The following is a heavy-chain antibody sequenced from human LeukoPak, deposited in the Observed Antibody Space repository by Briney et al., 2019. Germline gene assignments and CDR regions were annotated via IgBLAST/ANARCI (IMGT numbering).Heavy chain of an antibody. D-gene: IGHD3-10*01. CDR2: IIPIFGTA. J-gene: IGHJ5*02. Sequence: SVKVSCKASGGTFSSYAISWVRQAPGQGLEWMGGIIPIFGTANYAQKSQGRVTITTDESTSTAYMELSSLRSEDTAVYYCARSAEWFGELSSWFDPWGQGTLVTVSS. CDR1: GGTFSSYA. CDR3: ARSAEWFGELSSWFDP. V-gene: IGHV1-69*05.